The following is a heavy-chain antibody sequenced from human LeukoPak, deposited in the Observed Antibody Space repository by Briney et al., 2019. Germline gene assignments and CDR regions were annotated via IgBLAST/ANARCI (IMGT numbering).Heavy chain of an antibody. J-gene: IGHJ4*02. CDR3: AKDQGPVESSFDY. Sequence: GGSLRLSCAASGFTFSSYWMNWARQAPGKGLEWVASINHNGNVNYYVDSVKGRFTISRDNSKNTLYLQMNSLRAEDTAVYYCAKDQGPVESSFDYWGQGTLVTVSS. D-gene: IGHD5-24*01. V-gene: IGHV3-7*03. CDR2: INHNGNVN. CDR1: GFTFSSYW.